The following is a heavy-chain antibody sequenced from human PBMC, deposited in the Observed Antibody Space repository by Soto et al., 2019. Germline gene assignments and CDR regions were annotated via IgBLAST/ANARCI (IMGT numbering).Heavy chain of an antibody. V-gene: IGHV4-59*01. J-gene: IGHJ5*02. CDR2: IYYSGST. CDR3: ARMTAAGTEWFDP. D-gene: IGHD6-13*01. Sequence: PSETLSLTCTVSGGSISSYYWSWIRQPPGKGLEWIGYIYYSGSTNYNPSLKSRVTISVDTSKNQFSLKLSSVTAADTAVYYCARMTAAGTEWFDPWGQGTLVTVPQ. CDR1: GGSISSYY.